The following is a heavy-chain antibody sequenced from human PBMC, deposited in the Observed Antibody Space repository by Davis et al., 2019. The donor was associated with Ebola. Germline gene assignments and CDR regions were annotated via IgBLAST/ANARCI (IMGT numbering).Heavy chain of an antibody. J-gene: IGHJ4*02. Sequence: GESLKISCAASGFTFSSYGMHWVRQAPGKGLEWVAVISYDGSNKYYADSVKGRFTISRDNSKNTLYLQMNSLRAEDTAVYYCAIPDCSGANCYSVYIKNWGQGTLVTVSS. CDR1: GFTFSSYG. CDR2: ISYDGSNK. V-gene: IGHV3-30*03. CDR3: AIPDCSGANCYSVYIKN. D-gene: IGHD2-15*01.